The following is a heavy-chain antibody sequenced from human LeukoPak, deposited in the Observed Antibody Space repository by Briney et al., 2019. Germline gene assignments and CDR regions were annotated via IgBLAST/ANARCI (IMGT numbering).Heavy chain of an antibody. Sequence: GRSLRLSCAASGFTFSSYGMHWVRQAPGKGLEWVANIKRDGSENAYVDSVKGRFTISRDNSKNSLYLQLSSLRAEDTAVYYCARDKDGDSTLDFWGQGTLVTVSS. CDR3: ARDKDGDSTLDF. CDR1: GFTFSSYG. CDR2: IKRDGSEN. D-gene: IGHD4-17*01. V-gene: IGHV3-7*01. J-gene: IGHJ4*02.